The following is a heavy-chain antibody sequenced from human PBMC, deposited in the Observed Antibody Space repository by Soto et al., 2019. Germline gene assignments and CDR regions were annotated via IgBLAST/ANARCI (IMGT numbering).Heavy chain of an antibody. CDR1: VGTFSSYT. Sequence: SVKVSCKASVGTFSSYTISWVRQAPGQGLEWMGRIIPILGIANYAQKFQGRVTITADKSTSTAYMELSSLRSEDTAVYYCATDCSSTSCYVYWGQGTLVTVS. CDR2: IIPILGIA. D-gene: IGHD2-2*01. J-gene: IGHJ4*02. V-gene: IGHV1-69*04. CDR3: ATDCSSTSCYVY.